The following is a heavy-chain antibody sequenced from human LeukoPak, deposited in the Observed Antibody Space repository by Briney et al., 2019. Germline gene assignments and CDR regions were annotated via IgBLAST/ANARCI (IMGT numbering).Heavy chain of an antibody. D-gene: IGHD6-6*01. Sequence: SETLSLTCAVYGGSFSGYYWSWIRQTPGKGLEWIGEINHSGSTNYNPSLKSRVTISVDTSKNQFSLKLSSVTAADTAVYYCARGPGGGYSSSGAIDYWGQGTLVTVSS. J-gene: IGHJ4*02. V-gene: IGHV4-34*01. CDR1: GGSFSGYY. CDR3: ARGPGGGYSSSGAIDY. CDR2: INHSGST.